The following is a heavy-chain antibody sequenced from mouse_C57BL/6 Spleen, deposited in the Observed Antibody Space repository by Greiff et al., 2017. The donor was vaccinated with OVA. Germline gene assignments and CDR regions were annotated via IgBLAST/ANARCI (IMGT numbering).Heavy chain of an antibody. V-gene: IGHV5-17*01. Sequence: EVKVVESGGGLVKPGGSLKLSCAASGFTLSDYGMHWVRQAPEKGLEWVAYISSGSSTIYYADTVKGRFTISRDNAKNTLFLQMTSLRSEDTAMYYCARSTVVDWYFDVWGTGTTVTVSS. CDR2: ISSGSSTI. D-gene: IGHD1-1*01. CDR1: GFTLSDYG. CDR3: ARSTVVDWYFDV. J-gene: IGHJ1*03.